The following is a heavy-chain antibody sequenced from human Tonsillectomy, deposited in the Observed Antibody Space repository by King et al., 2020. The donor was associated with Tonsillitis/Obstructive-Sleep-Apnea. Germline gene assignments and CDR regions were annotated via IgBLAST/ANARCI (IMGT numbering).Heavy chain of an antibody. D-gene: IGHD3-3*01. J-gene: IGHJ6*03. V-gene: IGHV3-48*03. CDR1: GFTFSNYE. CDR2: ISTSGLTI. Sequence: VQLVESGGGLVQPGGSLRLSCAASGFTFSNYEMNWVRQAPGKGLEWVSYISTSGLTIYYADSVKGRFTISRDNAKNSLYLQMNSLRAEDTAVYYCARGNYDFWSGYHPDLNYYYYMDVWGKGTTVTVSS. CDR3: ARGNYDFWSGYHPDLNYYYYMDV.